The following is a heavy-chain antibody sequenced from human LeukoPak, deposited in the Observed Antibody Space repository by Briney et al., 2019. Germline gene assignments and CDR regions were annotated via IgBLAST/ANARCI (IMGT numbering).Heavy chain of an antibody. CDR1: GFTFSSYG. CDR2: ISYDGSNK. D-gene: IGHD3-10*01. Sequence: PGRSLRLSCAASGFTFSSYGMHWVRQAPGKGLEWVAVISYDGSNKYYADSVKGRFTISRDNSKNTLYLQMNSLRAENTAVYYCAKDSTLLWFGELSYGMDVWGQGTTVTVSS. CDR3: AKDSTLLWFGELSYGMDV. V-gene: IGHV3-30*18. J-gene: IGHJ6*02.